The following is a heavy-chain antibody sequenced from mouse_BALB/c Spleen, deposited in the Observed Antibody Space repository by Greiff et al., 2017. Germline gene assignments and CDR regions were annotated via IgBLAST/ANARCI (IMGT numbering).Heavy chain of an antibody. V-gene: IGHV2-2*02. CDR3: ARNGGWLLPFDY. J-gene: IGHJ2*01. CDR2: IWSGGST. Sequence: QVQLQQSGPGLVQPSQSLSITCTVSGFSLTSYGVHWVRQSPGKGLEWLGVIWSGGSTDYNAAFISRLSISKDNSKSQVFFKMNSLQANDTAIYYCARNGGWLLPFDYWGQGTTLTVSS. CDR1: GFSLTSYG. D-gene: IGHD2-3*01.